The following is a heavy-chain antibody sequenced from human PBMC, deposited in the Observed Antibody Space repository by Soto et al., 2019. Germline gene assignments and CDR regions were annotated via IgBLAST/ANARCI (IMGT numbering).Heavy chain of an antibody. CDR2: ISGGSETT. D-gene: IGHD5-12*01. V-gene: IGHV3-23*01. J-gene: IGHJ3*02. CDR3: ARPGRGRADSGYGLLFAFDI. CDR1: GFSFRTYA. Sequence: GGSLRLSCAASGFSFRTYAMSWVRQAPGKGLEWVSVISGGSETTYYKHSVKVRFTISRDNSNKTLYLQMSSLRAEDTAVYYCARPGRGRADSGYGLLFAFDIWGQGTMVTVSS.